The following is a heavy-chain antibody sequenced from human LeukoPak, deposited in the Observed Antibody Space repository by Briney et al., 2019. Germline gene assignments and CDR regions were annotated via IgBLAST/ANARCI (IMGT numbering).Heavy chain of an antibody. CDR3: AKGDYSSTSCSTHYYYYYMDV. J-gene: IGHJ6*03. Sequence: GGSLRLSCAASGFTFSSYGMHWVRQAPGKGLEWVAFIWYDGSNKYYADSVKGRFTISRDNSKNTLYLQMNSLRAEDTAVYYCAKGDYSSTSCSTHYYYYYMDVWGKGTTVTVSS. D-gene: IGHD2-2*01. CDR2: IWYDGSNK. V-gene: IGHV3-30*02. CDR1: GFTFSSYG.